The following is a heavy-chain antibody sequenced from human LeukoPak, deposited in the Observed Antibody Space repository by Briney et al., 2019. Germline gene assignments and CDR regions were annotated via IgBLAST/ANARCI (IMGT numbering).Heavy chain of an antibody. V-gene: IGHV4-39*01. CDR2: IYYSGST. CDR1: GGSISSSSYY. J-gene: IGHJ5*02. CDR3: APEEQQLRENWFDP. Sequence: PSETLSLTCTVSGGSISSSSYYWGWIRQPPGKGLEWIGSIYYSGSTYYNPSLKSRVTISVDTSKNQFSLKLSSVTAADTAVYYCAPEEQQLRENWFDPWGQGTLVTVSS. D-gene: IGHD6-13*01.